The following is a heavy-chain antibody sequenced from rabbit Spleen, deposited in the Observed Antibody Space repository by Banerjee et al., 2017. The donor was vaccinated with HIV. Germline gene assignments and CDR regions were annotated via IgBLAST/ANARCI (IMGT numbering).Heavy chain of an antibody. CDR2: IDPIFGAT. CDR3: ARDDALTHSYAFNL. J-gene: IGHJ4*01. V-gene: IGHV1S45*01. D-gene: IGHD4-1*01. CDR1: GFSLSNNYW. Sequence: QLVESGGGLVKPGASLTLTCTASGFSLSNNYWICWVRQAPGKGLEWIGCIDPIFGATYYASWAKGRFTISKTSSTTVTLQMTSLTAADTATYFCARDDALTHSYAFNLWGQGTLVTVS.